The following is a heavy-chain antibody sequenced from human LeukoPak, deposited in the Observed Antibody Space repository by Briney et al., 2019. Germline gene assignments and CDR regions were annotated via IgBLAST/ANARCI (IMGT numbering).Heavy chain of an antibody. D-gene: IGHD1-26*01. CDR2: ISSSGSTI. Sequence: GGSLRLSCAASGLTFSSYEMNWVRQAPGKGLEWVSYISSSGSTIYYADSVKGRFTISRDNAKNSLYLQMNSLRAEDTAVYYCARALGAGYFDLWGRGTLVTVSS. J-gene: IGHJ2*01. V-gene: IGHV3-48*03. CDR3: ARALGAGYFDL. CDR1: GLTFSSYE.